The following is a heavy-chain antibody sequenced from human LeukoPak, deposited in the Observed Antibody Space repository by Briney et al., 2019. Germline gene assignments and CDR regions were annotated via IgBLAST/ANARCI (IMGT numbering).Heavy chain of an antibody. CDR3: ARGRPTTSIAAAGVNWFDP. V-gene: IGHV1-69*08. CDR2: VIPILGTP. J-gene: IGHJ5*02. Sequence: SVKVSCKASGDTFSTYTVTWVRQAPGQGLEWMGGVIPILGTPNYAQKFQGRVTITADKSTTTVSIDLRSLRSDDTAVYYCARGRPTTSIAAAGVNWFDPWGQGTLVTVSS. CDR1: GDTFSTYT. D-gene: IGHD6-13*01.